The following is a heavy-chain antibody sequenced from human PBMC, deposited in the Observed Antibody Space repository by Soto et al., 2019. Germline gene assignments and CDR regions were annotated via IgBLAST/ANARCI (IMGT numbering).Heavy chain of an antibody. CDR1: GGSISSYY. Sequence: PSETLSLTCTVSGGSISSYYWSWIRQPPGKGLEWIGYIYYSGSTNYNPSLKSRVTISVDTSKNQFSLKLSSVTAADTAVYYCGRVSLPGGWFDPWGQGALVTVSS. V-gene: IGHV4-59*01. J-gene: IGHJ5*02. CDR3: GRVSLPGGWFDP. CDR2: IYYSGST.